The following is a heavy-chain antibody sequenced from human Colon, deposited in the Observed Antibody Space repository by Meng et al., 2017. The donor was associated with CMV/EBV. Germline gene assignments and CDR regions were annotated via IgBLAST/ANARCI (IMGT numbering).Heavy chain of an antibody. CDR2: MNPNSGNT. V-gene: IGHV1-8*02. CDR1: RYTFSTYD. J-gene: IGHJ4*02. Sequence: ASVKVSCKASRYTFSTYDIHWVRQAAGQGPEWMGWMNPNSGNTASARKFQGRLIMTSDNSLNTAYMELSSLTSEDTAVYFCARLMLFGQESDFWGQGTLVTVSS. CDR3: ARLMLFGQESDF. D-gene: IGHD3/OR15-3a*01.